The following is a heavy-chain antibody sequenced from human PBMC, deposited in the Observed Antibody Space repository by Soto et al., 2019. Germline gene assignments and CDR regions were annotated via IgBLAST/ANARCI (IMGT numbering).Heavy chain of an antibody. CDR3: ARKIYHRFDP. J-gene: IGHJ5*02. CDR1: GFTFSSYA. CDR2: IGVSGDNT. D-gene: IGHD2-2*01. Sequence: EVQLLESGGGSVQPGGSLRLSCAASGFTFSSYAMTWVRQAPGKGLAWVSAIGVSGDNTYYAGSVKGRFTISRDKSKSTLYLQMNSLTAEDTAVYYCARKIYHRFDPWGQGTLVTVSS. V-gene: IGHV3-23*01.